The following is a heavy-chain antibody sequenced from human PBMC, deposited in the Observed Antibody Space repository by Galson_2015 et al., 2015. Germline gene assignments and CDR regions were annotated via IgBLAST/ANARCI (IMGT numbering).Heavy chain of an antibody. D-gene: IGHD3-22*01. V-gene: IGHV1-69*13. Sequence: SVKVSCKASGGTFSSYAISWVRQAPGQGLEWMGGIIPIFGTANYAQKFQGRVTITADESTSTAYMELSSLRSEDTAVYYCARDPGGYNNWFDPWGQGTLVTVSS. CDR2: IIPIFGTA. CDR3: ARDPGGYNNWFDP. J-gene: IGHJ5*02. CDR1: GGTFSSYA.